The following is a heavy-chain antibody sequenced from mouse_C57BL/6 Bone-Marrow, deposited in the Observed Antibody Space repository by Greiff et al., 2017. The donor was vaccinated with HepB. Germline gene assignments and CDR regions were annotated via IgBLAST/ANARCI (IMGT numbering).Heavy chain of an antibody. Sequence: VQLQQSGPELVKPGASVKISCKASGYTFTDYYINWVKQRPGQGLEWIGWIYPGSGNTKYNEKFRGKATLTVDPSSSTAYMQLSSLTPEDSAVYFCARPIYYGNYDFDYWGQGTTLTVSS. CDR1: GYTFTDYY. CDR2: IYPGSGNT. J-gene: IGHJ2*01. D-gene: IGHD2-1*01. CDR3: ARPIYYGNYDFDY. V-gene: IGHV1-84*01.